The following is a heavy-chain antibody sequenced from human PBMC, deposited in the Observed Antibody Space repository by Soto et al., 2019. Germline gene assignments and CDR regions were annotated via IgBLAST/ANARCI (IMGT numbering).Heavy chain of an antibody. Sequence: QVQLQESSPGLVRPSETLSLTCTVSSDSISSYYWIWIRQSPGKGLEWIGYTDYSGNTNYNPSLKSRVTISGDTSKNQFSLRLSSVTAADTAVYYCARAVGDPLYYLDYWGQGTLVIVSS. D-gene: IGHD6-19*01. CDR2: TDYSGNT. CDR1: SDSISSYY. CDR3: ARAVGDPLYYLDY. V-gene: IGHV4-59*08. J-gene: IGHJ4*02.